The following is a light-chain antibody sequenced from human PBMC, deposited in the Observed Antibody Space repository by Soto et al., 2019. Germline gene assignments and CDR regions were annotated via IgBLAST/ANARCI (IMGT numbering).Light chain of an antibody. Sequence: DIVMTQSPLSLSVTPGEPASISCRSSQSLIHNNGNNYLDWYLQKPGQSPQLLLYLASVRASGVPERFSGSGSGTDFTLTISSVEAEDVGVYYCMQALQAVTFGGGTKVEIK. CDR2: LAS. V-gene: IGKV2-28*01. CDR1: QSLIHNNGNNY. J-gene: IGKJ4*01. CDR3: MQALQAVT.